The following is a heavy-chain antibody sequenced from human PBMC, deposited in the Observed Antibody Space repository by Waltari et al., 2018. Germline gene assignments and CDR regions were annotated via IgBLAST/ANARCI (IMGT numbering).Heavy chain of an antibody. Sequence: QVQLQESGPGLVKPSETLSLTCSVSGFSIRSDYFWGWIRQPPGKGLEWIGSLYHSGSVSSNPSLRSRVALSFDTSKNQFSLNLISVTAADTAVYFCARGKYDFWNAHAFDIWGQGTMVTVSS. CDR1: GFSIRSDYF. CDR2: LYHSGSV. D-gene: IGHD3-3*01. CDR3: ARGKYDFWNAHAFDI. J-gene: IGHJ3*02. V-gene: IGHV4-38-2*02.